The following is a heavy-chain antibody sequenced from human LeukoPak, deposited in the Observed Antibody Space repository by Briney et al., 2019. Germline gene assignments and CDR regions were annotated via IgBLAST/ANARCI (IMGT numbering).Heavy chain of an antibody. CDR3: ASVPSLGYYMDV. V-gene: IGHV3-7*01. D-gene: IGHD2-2*01. Sequence: GGSLRLSCAASGFTFSSYWMSWVRQAPGKGLEWVANINQDGSEKYYVDSVRGRFTISRDNAKNSLYLQMNSLRAEDTAVYYCASVPSLGYYMDVWGKGTTVTVSS. J-gene: IGHJ6*03. CDR2: INQDGSEK. CDR1: GFTFSSYW.